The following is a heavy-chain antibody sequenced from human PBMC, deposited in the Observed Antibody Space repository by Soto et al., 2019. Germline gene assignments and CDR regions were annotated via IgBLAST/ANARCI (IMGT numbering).Heavy chain of an antibody. D-gene: IGHD3-3*01. J-gene: IGHJ4*01. CDR3: AKPSISTIFGVVIIPPYFDY. CDR1: GFTFSSDG. V-gene: IGHV3-30*18. CDR2: ISYDGSNK. Sequence: VGSLRLSCADSGFTFSSDGMHWVREARGKGLEWVAVISYDGSNKYYADSVKGRFTISRDNSKNTLYLQMNSLRAEDTAVYYCAKPSISTIFGVVIIPPYFDYWGRGTLVTVSS.